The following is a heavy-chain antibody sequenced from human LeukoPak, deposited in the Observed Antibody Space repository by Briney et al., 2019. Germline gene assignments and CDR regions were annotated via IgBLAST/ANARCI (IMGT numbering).Heavy chain of an antibody. CDR3: ARPYYYGSGSYPDAFDI. CDR2: ISSSSSTI. Sequence: GGSLRLSCAASGFTFSSYSMNWVRQAPGKGLEWVSYISSSSSTIYYADSVKGRFTISRDNAKNPLYLQMNSLRDEDTAVYYCARPYYYGSGSYPDAFDIWGQGTMVTVSS. D-gene: IGHD3-10*01. J-gene: IGHJ3*02. V-gene: IGHV3-48*02. CDR1: GFTFSSYS.